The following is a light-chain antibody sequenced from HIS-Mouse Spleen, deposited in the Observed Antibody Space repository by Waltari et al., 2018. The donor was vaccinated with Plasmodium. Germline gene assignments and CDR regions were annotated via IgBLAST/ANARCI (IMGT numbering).Light chain of an antibody. CDR3: YSTDSSGNHRV. CDR2: EDS. Sequence: SYELTQPPSVSVSPGQTARITCSGDALPKKYAYWYQQRSGQAPVLVIYEDSTRPSGIHGRFAGSSSGTMATWTISGAQVEDEADYYCYSTDSSGNHRVFGGGTKLTVL. V-gene: IGLV3-10*01. CDR1: ALPKKY. J-gene: IGLJ3*02.